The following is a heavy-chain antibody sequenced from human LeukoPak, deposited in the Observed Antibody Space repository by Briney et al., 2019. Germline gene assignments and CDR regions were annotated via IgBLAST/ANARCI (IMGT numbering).Heavy chain of an antibody. CDR1: GFSFSSYG. D-gene: IGHD5-12*01. CDR3: ASHGGL. V-gene: IGHV3-33*01. J-gene: IGHJ4*02. CDR2: IWYDGSNK. Sequence: GGSLRLSCAASGFSFSSYGMHWVRQAPGKGLEWVAVIWYDGSNKNYADSVKGRFTISRDNSKNTLYLQMNSLRVEDTAVYFCASHGGLWGQGTLVTVSS.